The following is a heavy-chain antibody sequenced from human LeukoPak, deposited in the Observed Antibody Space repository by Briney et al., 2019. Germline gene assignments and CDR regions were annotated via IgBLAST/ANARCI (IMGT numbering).Heavy chain of an antibody. J-gene: IGHJ4*02. V-gene: IGHV4-39*01. CDR1: GGSISSSSYY. Sequence: SETLSLTCTVSGGSISSSSYYWGWIRQPPGKGLEWIGSIYYSGSTYYNPSLKSRVTISVDTSKNQFSLKLSSVTAADTAVYYCARVGPYSYYGSGSYYNGFDYWGQGTLVTVSS. CDR2: IYYSGST. CDR3: ARVGPYSYYGSGSYYNGFDY. D-gene: IGHD3-10*01.